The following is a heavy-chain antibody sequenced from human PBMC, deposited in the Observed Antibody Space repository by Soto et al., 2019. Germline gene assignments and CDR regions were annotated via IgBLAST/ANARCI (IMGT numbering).Heavy chain of an antibody. J-gene: IGHJ4*02. CDR2: ISGSDGST. Sequence: EVQLLESGGGLVQPGGSLRLSCAASGFTFSNYAMRWVRQAPGKGLEWVSAISGSDGSTYYADSVKGRFTISRDNSKNTLYLQTNSLRAEDTAVYYCARRGSGSYYDYWGQGTLVTVSS. CDR3: ARRGSGSYYDY. V-gene: IGHV3-23*01. CDR1: GFTFSNYA. D-gene: IGHD1-26*01.